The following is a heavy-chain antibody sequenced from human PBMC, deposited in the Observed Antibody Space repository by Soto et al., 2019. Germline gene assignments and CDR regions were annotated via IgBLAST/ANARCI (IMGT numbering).Heavy chain of an antibody. Sequence: GSLRLSCAASGFTFSNYGMSWVRQAPGKGLEWVSAITGNAGSTYYADPVKGRFTISRDNSRNTMYLQINNLRAEDTAVYYCTKDQFSSGWYNDYYYGMDVWGQGTKVTVYS. V-gene: IGHV3-23*01. CDR1: GFTFSNYG. J-gene: IGHJ6*02. CDR2: ITGNAGST. D-gene: IGHD6-19*01. CDR3: TKDQFSSGWYNDYYYGMDV.